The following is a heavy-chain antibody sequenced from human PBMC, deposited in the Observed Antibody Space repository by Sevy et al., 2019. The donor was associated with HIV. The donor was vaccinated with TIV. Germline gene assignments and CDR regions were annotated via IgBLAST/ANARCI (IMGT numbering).Heavy chain of an antibody. CDR2: ISGRGDTT. J-gene: IGHJ6*02. CDR3: AKDHYTAVTIFGVITPGYYGMDV. V-gene: IGHV3-23*01. Sequence: GGSLRLSCAASGFTFNDYAMSWVRQAPGRGLEWVSTISGRGDTTNYADSGKGRFTISRDNSKNTLYLQMNSLRAEDSAVYYCAKDHYTAVTIFGVITPGYYGMDVWGQGTTVTVSS. CDR1: GFTFNDYA. D-gene: IGHD3-3*01.